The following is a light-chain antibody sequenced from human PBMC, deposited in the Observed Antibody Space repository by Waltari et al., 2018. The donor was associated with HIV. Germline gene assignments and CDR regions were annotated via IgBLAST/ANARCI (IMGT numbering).Light chain of an antibody. J-gene: IGKJ3*01. V-gene: IGKV1-5*03. CDR3: QQYNNYPFT. CDR1: QTISNS. Sequence: IQMTQSPSTLSASVGDRVTITCRASQTISNSLAWYQQKPGKAPKLLIYKASSLESGVPSTFSGSGSGTEFTLTISSLQPDDFATYYCQQYNNYPFTFGPGTKVEIK. CDR2: KAS.